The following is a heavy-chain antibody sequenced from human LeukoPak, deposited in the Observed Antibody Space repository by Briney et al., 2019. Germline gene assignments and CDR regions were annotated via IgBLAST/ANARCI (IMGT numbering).Heavy chain of an antibody. V-gene: IGHV3-30-3*01. CDR2: ISYDGSNK. Sequence: GGSLRLSCAASGFTFSSYAMYWVRQAPGKGLEWVAVISYDGSNKYYADSVKGRFTISRDNSKNTLYLQMNSLRAEDTAVYYCARVPFGFLEWLPLDYWGQGTLVTVSS. D-gene: IGHD3-3*01. J-gene: IGHJ4*02. CDR3: ARVPFGFLEWLPLDY. CDR1: GFTFSSYA.